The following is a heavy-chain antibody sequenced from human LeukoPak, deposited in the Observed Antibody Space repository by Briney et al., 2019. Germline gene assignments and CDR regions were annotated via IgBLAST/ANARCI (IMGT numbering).Heavy chain of an antibody. J-gene: IGHJ3*02. CDR2: INPNSGGT. D-gene: IGHD2-2*01. CDR3: ARGKYCSSTSCSPFDAFDI. V-gene: IGHV1-2*02. CDR1: GYTFTGYY. Sequence: ASVKVSCKASGYTFTGYYMHWVRQAPGQGLEWMGWINPNSGGTNYAQKFQGRVTMTRGTSISTAYMELSRLRSDDTAVYYCARGKYCSSTSCSPFDAFDIWGQGTMVTVSS.